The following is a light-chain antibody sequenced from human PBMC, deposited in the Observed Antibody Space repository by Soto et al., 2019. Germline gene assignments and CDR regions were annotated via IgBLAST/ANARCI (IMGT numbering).Light chain of an antibody. CDR3: QHYNSYSEA. Sequence: EIVLTPSPGTLSLSPGERATLSCRASQSVSSNFLAWYQQKPGQAPRLPIYGASNRATGFPDRFSGSGSGTEFTLTISSLQPDDFATYYCQHYNSYSEAFGQGTKVDIK. J-gene: IGKJ1*01. V-gene: IGKV3-20*01. CDR2: GAS. CDR1: QSVSSNF.